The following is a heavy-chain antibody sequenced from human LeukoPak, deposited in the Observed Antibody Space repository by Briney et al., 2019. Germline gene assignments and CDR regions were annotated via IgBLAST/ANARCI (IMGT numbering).Heavy chain of an antibody. V-gene: IGHV3-7*01. Sequence: GGSLRLSCAASGFTFSSYWMSWVRQAPGKGLEWVANIKQDGSEKYYVDSVKGRFTISRDNAKNSLYLQMNSLRAEDTAVYYCARPPAQTYYDILTGSSGAFDIWGQGTMVTVSS. CDR1: GFTFSSYW. CDR3: ARPPAQTYYDILTGSSGAFDI. J-gene: IGHJ3*02. CDR2: IKQDGSEK. D-gene: IGHD3-9*01.